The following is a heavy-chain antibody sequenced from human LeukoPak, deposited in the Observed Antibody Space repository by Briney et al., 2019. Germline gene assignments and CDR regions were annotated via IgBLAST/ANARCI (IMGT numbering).Heavy chain of an antibody. CDR1: GYTFTSYY. V-gene: IGHV1-46*01. J-gene: IGHJ4*02. D-gene: IGHD3-22*01. CDR3: ARDLLGGYDSSGQGGFDY. Sequence: ASVKVSCKACGYTFTSYYMHWVRQAPGQGLEWMGIINPSGGSTSYAQKFQGRVTMTRDTSTSTVYMELSSLRSEDTAVYYCARDLLGGYDSSGQGGFDYWGQGTLVTVSS. CDR2: INPSGGST.